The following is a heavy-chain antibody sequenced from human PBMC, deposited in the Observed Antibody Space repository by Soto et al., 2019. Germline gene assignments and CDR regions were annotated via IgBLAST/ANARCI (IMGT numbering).Heavy chain of an antibody. Sequence: GVSVKVSCKAGGYIYTSCGRSWVGQAPGQGLEWMGWVNAYNGNTNYAQKFQGRVTMTTDTSTSTAYMELRSLRSDDTAVYYCARETVSGRTGFDFRGQRTLVTVSS. CDR3: ARETVSGRTGFDF. CDR2: VNAYNGNT. V-gene: IGHV1-18*01. D-gene: IGHD6-19*01. J-gene: IGHJ4*02. CDR1: GYIYTSCG.